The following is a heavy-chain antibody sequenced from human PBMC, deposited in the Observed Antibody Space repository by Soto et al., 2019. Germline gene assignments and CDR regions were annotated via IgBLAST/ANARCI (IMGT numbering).Heavy chain of an antibody. CDR1: GGSISSYY. CDR3: ARVNYDFWSGPHWFDP. CDR2: IYYSGST. V-gene: IGHV4-59*01. Sequence: SETLSLTCTVSGGSISSYYWSWIRQPPGKGLEWIGYIYYSGSTNYNPSLKSRVTISVDTSKNQFSLKLSSVTAADTAVYYCARVNYDFWSGPHWFDPWGQGTLVTVSS. J-gene: IGHJ5*02. D-gene: IGHD3-3*01.